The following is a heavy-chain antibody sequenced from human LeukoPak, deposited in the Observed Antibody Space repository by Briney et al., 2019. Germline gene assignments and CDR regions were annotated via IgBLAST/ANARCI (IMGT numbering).Heavy chain of an antibody. D-gene: IGHD3-10*01. CDR3: AREGREFGPHKLAGFDY. Sequence: ASLKLSCKTSGYTFTRYYMLLVRQAPGPGLESMGWLNPNSGGTNYAQKFQGRVTMTRETSITTAYMELNGLRSDDAAVYYCAREGREFGPHKLAGFDYWGQGTLVTVSS. J-gene: IGHJ4*02. CDR1: GYTFTRYY. CDR2: LNPNSGGT. V-gene: IGHV1-2*02.